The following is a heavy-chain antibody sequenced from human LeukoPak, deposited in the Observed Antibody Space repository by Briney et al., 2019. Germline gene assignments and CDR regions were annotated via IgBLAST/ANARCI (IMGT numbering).Heavy chain of an antibody. Sequence: PSETLSLTCTVSGYAINSYYWSWIRQLPGKGLEWIGYIYNTGSSNYNPSLKTRVTISVDTSKNQFSLNLSSVTAADTAIYYCARHNWNGPWDWGRGTLVTVSS. CDR1: GYAINSYY. V-gene: IGHV4-59*01. D-gene: IGHD1-20*01. CDR2: IYNTGSS. J-gene: IGHJ4*01. CDR3: ARHNWNGPWD.